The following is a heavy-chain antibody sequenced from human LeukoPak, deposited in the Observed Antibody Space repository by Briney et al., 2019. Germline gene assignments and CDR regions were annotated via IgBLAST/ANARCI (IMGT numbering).Heavy chain of an antibody. J-gene: IGHJ4*02. CDR3: ARGEDYYGSGSYPDY. CDR2: ISAYNGNT. V-gene: IGHV1-18*01. D-gene: IGHD3-10*01. CDR1: GYTFTSYG. Sequence: ASVRVSCKASGYTFTSYGISWVRQAPGQGLEWMGWISAYNGNTNYAQKLQGRVTMTTDTSTSTAYMELRSLRSDDTAVYYCARGEDYYGSGSYPDYWGQGTLVTVSS.